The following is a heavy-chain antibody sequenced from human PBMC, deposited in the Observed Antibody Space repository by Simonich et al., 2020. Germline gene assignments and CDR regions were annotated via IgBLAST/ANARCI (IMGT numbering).Heavy chain of an antibody. CDR1: GYTFTSYG. V-gene: IGHV1-18*01. J-gene: IGHJ3*02. CDR2: ISAYNGNT. D-gene: IGHD1-1*01. Sequence: QVQLVQSGAEVKKPGASVQVACKASGYTFTSYGISWVRQAPGQGLEWMGWISAYNGNTNYAQKLQGRLTMTPDTSTSTAYMELRSLRSDDTAVYYCARSTTGTTAFDIWGQGTMVTVSS. CDR3: ARSTTGTTAFDI.